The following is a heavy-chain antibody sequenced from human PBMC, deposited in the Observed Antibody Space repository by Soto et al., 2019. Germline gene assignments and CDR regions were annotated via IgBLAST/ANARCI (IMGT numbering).Heavy chain of an antibody. D-gene: IGHD6-25*01. CDR1: GASISSGGPY. V-gene: IGHV4-31*03. J-gene: IGHJ6*02. CDR2: IYNSGTT. Sequence: QVQLQESGPGLVNTSQTLSLTCTLSGASISSGGPYWSWIRQHPGKGLEWIGCIYNSGTTYFNPSFRSRLTISVDTSENHFSLRLSSVTAADTAVYYCARGKSGLYPYYYGMDVWGQGTTVTVSS. CDR3: ARGKSGLYPYYYGMDV.